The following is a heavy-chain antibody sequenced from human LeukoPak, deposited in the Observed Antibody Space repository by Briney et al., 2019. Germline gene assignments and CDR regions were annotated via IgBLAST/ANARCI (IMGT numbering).Heavy chain of an antibody. J-gene: IGHJ4*02. D-gene: IGHD3-3*01. CDR2: ISNDGSNK. CDR3: APSGSNYDLAY. Sequence: GGSLRLSCAASGFIFSSYGMDWVRQAPGKGLEWVAVISNDGSNKYYADSVKGRFTISRDNSKNTLYLQMNSLRAEDTAVYYCAPSGSNYDLAYWGQGTLVTVSS. V-gene: IGHV3-30*03. CDR1: GFIFSSYG.